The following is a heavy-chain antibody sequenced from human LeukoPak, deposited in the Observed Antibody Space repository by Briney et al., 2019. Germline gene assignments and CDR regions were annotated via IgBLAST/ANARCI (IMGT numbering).Heavy chain of an antibody. D-gene: IGHD5-18*01. CDR2: ISGSGGST. V-gene: IGHV3-23*01. J-gene: IGHJ4*02. CDR3: AKDWAQSIQLWLRLGDYFDY. CDR1: GFTFSSYA. Sequence: PGGSLRLSCAASGFTFSSYAMSWVRQAPGKGLEWVSAISGSGGSTYYADSVKGRFTISRDNSKNTLYLQMNSLRAEDTAVYYCAKDWAQSIQLWLRLGDYFDYWGQGTLVTVSS.